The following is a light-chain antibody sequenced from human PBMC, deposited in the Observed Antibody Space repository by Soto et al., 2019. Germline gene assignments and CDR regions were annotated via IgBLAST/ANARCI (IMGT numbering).Light chain of an antibody. CDR1: TGAVTSGYY. CDR3: LLYYGGAYV. J-gene: IGLJ1*01. Sequence: QAVVTEEPSLTVSLGGAVTLTCASSTGAVTSGYYPNWFQQKPGQAPRALIYGTSNKHSWTPARFSGSLLGGKAALTLSGVQPEDEAEYYCLLYYGGAYVFGTGTKVTAL. V-gene: IGLV7-43*01. CDR2: GTS.